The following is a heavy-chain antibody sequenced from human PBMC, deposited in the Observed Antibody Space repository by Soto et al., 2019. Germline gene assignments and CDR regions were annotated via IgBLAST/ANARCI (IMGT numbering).Heavy chain of an antibody. V-gene: IGHV1-18*01. CDR3: ARGGAAACRGLYFDP. CDR2: ISAYNGNT. D-gene: IGHD6-13*01. Sequence: QVQLVQSGAEVKKPGASVKVSCKASGYTFTSYGISWVRQAPGQGLEWMGWISAYNGNTNYAQKLQDRVTMTTDTSTSTGYMELRSLRSDGTAGDYCARGGAAACRGLYFDPWGRGTLVTVSS. CDR1: GYTFTSYG. J-gene: IGHJ2*01.